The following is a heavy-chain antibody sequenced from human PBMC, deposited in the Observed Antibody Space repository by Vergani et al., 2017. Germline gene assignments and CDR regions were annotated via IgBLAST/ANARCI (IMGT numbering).Heavy chain of an antibody. J-gene: IGHJ5*02. Sequence: QVQLQESGPGLVKPSQTLSLTCTVSGGSISSGGYYWSWIRQHPGKGLEWIGYIYYSGSTYYNPSLKSRVTISVDTSKNQFSLKLSSVTAADTAVYYCARRRGAVDENIENWFDPWGQGTLVTVSS. CDR2: IYYSGST. D-gene: IGHD2/OR15-2a*01. V-gene: IGHV4-31*03. CDR1: GGSISSGGYY. CDR3: ARRRGAVDENIENWFDP.